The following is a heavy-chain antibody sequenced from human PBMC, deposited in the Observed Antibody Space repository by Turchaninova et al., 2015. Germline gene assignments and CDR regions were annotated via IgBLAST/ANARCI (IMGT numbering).Heavy chain of an antibody. CDR1: GYTCNSEG. V-gene: IGHV1-18*01. CDR3: ARDGGYFVLGPDY. Sequence: QVQLVPSGAEGKSAGSRGNVLGKAFGYTCNSEGISGGRQAPGKGLEWMGWISAYNGNTNYAQKLQGRVTMTTDTSTSTAYMELRSLRSDDTAVYYCARDGGYFVLGPDYWGQGTLVTVSS. J-gene: IGHJ4*02. CDR2: ISAYNGNT. D-gene: IGHD3-22*01.